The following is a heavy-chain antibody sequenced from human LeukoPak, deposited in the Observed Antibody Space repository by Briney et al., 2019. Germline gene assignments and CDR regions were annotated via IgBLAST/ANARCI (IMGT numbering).Heavy chain of an antibody. J-gene: IGHJ3*02. D-gene: IGHD3-3*01. V-gene: IGHV1-2*02. CDR2: INPNSGGT. Sequence: ASMKVSCKASGYTFTGCYMHWVRQAPGQGLEWMGWINPNSGGTNYAQKFQGRVTMTRDTSISTAYMELSRLRSDDTAVYYCARVRYYDFWSGSYDAFDIWGQGTMVIVSS. CDR1: GYTFTGCY. CDR3: ARVRYYDFWSGSYDAFDI.